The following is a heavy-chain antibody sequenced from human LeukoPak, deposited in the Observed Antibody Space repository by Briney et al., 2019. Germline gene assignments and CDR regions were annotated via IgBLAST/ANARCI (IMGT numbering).Heavy chain of an antibody. CDR1: AFIFSGHW. V-gene: IGHV3-7*03. J-gene: IGHJ4*02. CDR3: ARVPGYS. D-gene: IGHD6-13*01. CDR2: IKEDGSER. Sequence: PGGSLRLSCEGSAFIFSGHWMNWVRQTPGKGLEWVASIKEDGSERQYVDSVKGRFSISRDSSKNTLYLQMNSLRVEDTAVYYCARVPGYSWGQGTLVTVSS.